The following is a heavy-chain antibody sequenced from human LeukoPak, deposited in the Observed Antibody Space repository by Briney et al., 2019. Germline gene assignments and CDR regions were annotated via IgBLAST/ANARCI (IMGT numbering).Heavy chain of an antibody. Sequence: PGRSLRLSCAASGFTFSSSGMHWVRQAPGKGLEWVAVIWYDGSDKYYADSVKGRFTISRDNSKNTLHLQMNSLRAEDTAVFYCARLIGWSRFDPWGQGALVTVSS. CDR2: IWYDGSDK. J-gene: IGHJ5*02. CDR3: ARLIGWSRFDP. CDR1: GFTFSSSG. V-gene: IGHV3-33*01. D-gene: IGHD6-19*01.